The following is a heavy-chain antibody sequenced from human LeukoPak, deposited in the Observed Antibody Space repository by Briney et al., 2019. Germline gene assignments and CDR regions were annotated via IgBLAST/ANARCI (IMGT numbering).Heavy chain of an antibody. Sequence: GGSLRLSCAASGFTFSSYEMNWVRQAPGKGVEGVSYISGSGSSIHYADVVKGRFTISRDNAKNSLYLQMNSLTVEDTAVYYCARDRSGYYKWFDPWGQGTLVIVSS. V-gene: IGHV3-48*03. J-gene: IGHJ5*02. CDR2: ISGSGSSI. CDR1: GFTFSSYE. D-gene: IGHD5-12*01. CDR3: ARDRSGYYKWFDP.